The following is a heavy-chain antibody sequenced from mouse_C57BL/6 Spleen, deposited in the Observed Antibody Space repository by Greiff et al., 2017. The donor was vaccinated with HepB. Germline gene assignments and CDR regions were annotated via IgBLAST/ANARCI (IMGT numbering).Heavy chain of an antibody. CDR1: GFTFSSYA. CDR3: TREGGSFDY. D-gene: IGHD1-1*02. Sequence: EVKLVESREGLVKPGGSLKLSCAASGFTFSSYAMSWVRQTPEKRLEWVAYISSGGDYIYYADTVKGRFTISRDKARNTLYLQMSSLKSEDTAMYYCTREGGSFDYWGEGTTLTVSS. CDR2: ISSGGDYI. J-gene: IGHJ2*01. V-gene: IGHV5-9-1*02.